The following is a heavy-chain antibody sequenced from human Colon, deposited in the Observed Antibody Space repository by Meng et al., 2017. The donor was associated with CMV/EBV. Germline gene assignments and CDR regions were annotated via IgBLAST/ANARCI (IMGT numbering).Heavy chain of an antibody. J-gene: IGHJ6*02. Sequence: GESLKISCVVSGFTFRDYYMSWIRQAPGKGLEWVSFITAGGSSIYYADSVKGRFTISRDNAKTALYLQMNSLRAEDTALYYCAKDVGANFFYGLDVWGQGTTVTVSS. CDR2: ITAGGSSI. CDR3: AKDVGANFFYGLDV. D-gene: IGHD1-26*01. V-gene: IGHV3-11*01. CDR1: GFTFRDYY.